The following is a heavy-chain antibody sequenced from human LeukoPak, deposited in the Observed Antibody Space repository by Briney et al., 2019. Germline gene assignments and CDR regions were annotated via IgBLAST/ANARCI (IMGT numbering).Heavy chain of an antibody. J-gene: IGHJ3*02. V-gene: IGHV3-21*01. Sequence: GGSLRLSRAASGFTFSSYSMNWVRQAPGKGLEWVSSISSSSSYIYYADSVKGRFTISRDNAKNSLYLQMNSLRAEDTAVYYCARDSFTPGFDIWGQGTMVTVSS. D-gene: IGHD3-10*01. CDR3: ARDSFTPGFDI. CDR1: GFTFSSYS. CDR2: ISSSSSYI.